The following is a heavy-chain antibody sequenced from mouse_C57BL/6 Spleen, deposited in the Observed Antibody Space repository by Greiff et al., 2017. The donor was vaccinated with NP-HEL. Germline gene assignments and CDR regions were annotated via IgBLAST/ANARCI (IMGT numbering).Heavy chain of an antibody. CDR1: GYTFTDYY. D-gene: IGHD1-1*01. Sequence: EVQLQQSGPELVKPGASVKISCKASGYTFTDYYMNWVKQSHGKSLEWIGDINPNNGGTSYNQKFKGKATLTVDKSSSTAYMELRSLTSEDSAVYYCARAEGYGSWFAYWGQGTLVTVSA. CDR3: ARAEGYGSWFAY. V-gene: IGHV1-26*01. J-gene: IGHJ3*01. CDR2: INPNNGGT.